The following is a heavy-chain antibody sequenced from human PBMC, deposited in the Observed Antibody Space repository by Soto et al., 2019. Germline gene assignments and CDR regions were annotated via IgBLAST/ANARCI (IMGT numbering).Heavy chain of an antibody. Sequence: SETLSLTCTVSGGSISSYYWSWIRQPPGKGLEWIGYIYYSGSTNYNPSLKSRVTISVDTSKNQFSLKLRSVTAADTAVYYCARVAYYYGSGSFYFDYWGQGTLVTVSS. D-gene: IGHD3-10*01. CDR3: ARVAYYYGSGSFYFDY. CDR1: GGSISSYY. J-gene: IGHJ4*02. CDR2: IYYSGST. V-gene: IGHV4-59*01.